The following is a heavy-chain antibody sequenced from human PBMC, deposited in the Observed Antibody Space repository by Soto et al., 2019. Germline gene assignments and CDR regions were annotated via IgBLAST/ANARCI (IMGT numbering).Heavy chain of an antibody. J-gene: IGHJ6*02. CDR1: GGSIISGDYY. Sequence: SDTLSLTCTVSGGSIISGDYYWSWIRQPPGKGLEWIGYIYYSGSTYYNPSLKSRVTISVDTSKNQFSLKLSSVTAADTAVYYCARDRQYSYGRDPYYYYYGIDVWGQGTTVTVSS. V-gene: IGHV4-30-4*02. CDR2: IYYSGST. D-gene: IGHD5-18*01. CDR3: ARDRQYSYGRDPYYYYYGIDV.